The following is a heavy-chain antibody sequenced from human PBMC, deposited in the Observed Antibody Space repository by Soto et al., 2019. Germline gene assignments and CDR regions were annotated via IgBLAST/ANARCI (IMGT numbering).Heavy chain of an antibody. J-gene: IGHJ6*02. Sequence: SETLSLTCTVSGGSISSSSYYWGWIRQPPGKGLEWIGSIYYSGSTYYNPSLKSRVTISVDTSKNQFSLKLSSVTAADTAVYYCARDTVTYYYYYGMDVWGQGTTVTVSS. CDR2: IYYSGST. V-gene: IGHV4-39*01. CDR1: GGSISSSSYY. D-gene: IGHD4-4*01. CDR3: ARDTVTYYYYYGMDV.